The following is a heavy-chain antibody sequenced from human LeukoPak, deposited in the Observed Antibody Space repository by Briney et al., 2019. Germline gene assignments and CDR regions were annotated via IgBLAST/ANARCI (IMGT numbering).Heavy chain of an antibody. CDR1: GGTFSSYA. CDR3: ARDLRFGELSFLPFDY. J-gene: IGHJ4*02. CDR2: INPSAGST. D-gene: IGHD3-10*01. Sequence: ASVKVSCKASGGTFSSYAISWVRQAPGQGLEWMGIINPSAGSTSYAQKFQGRVTLTRDMSTSTVYMEVSSLRSEDTAVYYCARDLRFGELSFLPFDYWGQGTLVTVSS. V-gene: IGHV1-46*01.